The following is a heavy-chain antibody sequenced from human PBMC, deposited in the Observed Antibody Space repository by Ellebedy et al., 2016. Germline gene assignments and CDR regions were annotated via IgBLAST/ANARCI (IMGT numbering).Heavy chain of an antibody. CDR3: ARELITYYYNSSGYNDY. Sequence: ASVKVSCKASGYTFTSYYMHWVRQAPGQGLEWMGIISPSGGSTNYAQKFRGRVTMTRDTSTSTFYMELSSLRSEDTAVYFCARELITYYYNSSGYNDYWGQGTLVTVSS. CDR2: ISPSGGST. D-gene: IGHD3-22*01. V-gene: IGHV1-46*01. CDR1: GYTFTSYY. J-gene: IGHJ4*02.